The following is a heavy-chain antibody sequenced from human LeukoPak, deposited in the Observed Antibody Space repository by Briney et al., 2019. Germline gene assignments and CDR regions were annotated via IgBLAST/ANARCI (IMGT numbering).Heavy chain of an antibody. D-gene: IGHD3-22*01. V-gene: IGHV1-69*13. CDR1: GGTFSSYA. Sequence: SVKVSCKASGGTFSSYAISWVRQAPGQGLEWTGGIIPIFGTANYAQKFQGRVTITADESTSTAYMELSSLRSEDTAVYYCARDVSSGRGYYYDGPYFDYWGQGTLVTVSS. CDR2: IIPIFGTA. J-gene: IGHJ4*02. CDR3: ARDVSSGRGYYYDGPYFDY.